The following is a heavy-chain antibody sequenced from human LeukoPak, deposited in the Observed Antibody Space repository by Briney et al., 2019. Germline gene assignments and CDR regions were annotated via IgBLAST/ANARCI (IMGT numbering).Heavy chain of an antibody. CDR2: ISSSGSTI. J-gene: IGHJ4*02. D-gene: IGHD3-22*01. Sequence: GGSLRLSCAASGFTFSSYEMNWVRQAPGKGLEWVSYISSSGSTIYYADSVKGRFTISRDNAKNSLYLQMNSLRAEDTAVYYCARDRNDSSGYYYGYWGQGTLVTVSS. CDR1: GFTFSSYE. V-gene: IGHV3-48*03. CDR3: ARDRNDSSGYYYGY.